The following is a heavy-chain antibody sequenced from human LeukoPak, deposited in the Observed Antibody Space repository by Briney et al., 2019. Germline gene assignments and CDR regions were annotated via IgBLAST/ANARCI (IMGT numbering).Heavy chain of an antibody. Sequence: PSETLAITCTVLGVTISCYYWSWIRQPPGKGLEWIGYIYYSGSTNYNPSLKSRVTISVDTSKNQFSLKLSSVTAADTAVYFCATFSTNWYSDYWGQGTLVTVSS. D-gene: IGHD6-13*01. CDR2: IYYSGST. V-gene: IGHV4-59*01. CDR1: GVTISCYY. CDR3: ATFSTNWYSDY. J-gene: IGHJ4*02.